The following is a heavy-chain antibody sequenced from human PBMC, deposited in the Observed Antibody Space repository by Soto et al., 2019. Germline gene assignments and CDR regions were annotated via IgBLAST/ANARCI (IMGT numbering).Heavy chain of an antibody. J-gene: IGHJ4*02. CDR2: ISPTFGTA. CDR3: AINYDYVWGNYLAY. Sequence: QVQLVQSGAEVKKPTSSVKVSCKASGGTFSSYAISWVRQAPGQGLEWMGGISPTFGTANNEQKYQTRFTSTADESTSTVYMELSSLRSEDTAVYYCAINYDYVWGNYLAYWGQGTLVSVPS. D-gene: IGHD3-16*02. V-gene: IGHV1-69*12. CDR1: GGTFSSYA.